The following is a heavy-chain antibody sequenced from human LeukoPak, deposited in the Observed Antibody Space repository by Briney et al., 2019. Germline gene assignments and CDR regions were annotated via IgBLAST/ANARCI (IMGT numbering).Heavy chain of an antibody. Sequence: GSLRLSCAASGFTFSNYSMNWVRQAPGKGLEWVSSISSSSSYIYYADSVKGRFTISRDNAKNSLYLQMNSLRAEDTAVYYCARVCSSTSCFRGIDYWGQGTLVTVSS. V-gene: IGHV3-21*01. CDR1: GFTFSNYS. CDR2: ISSSSSYI. D-gene: IGHD2-2*01. J-gene: IGHJ4*02. CDR3: ARVCSSTSCFRGIDY.